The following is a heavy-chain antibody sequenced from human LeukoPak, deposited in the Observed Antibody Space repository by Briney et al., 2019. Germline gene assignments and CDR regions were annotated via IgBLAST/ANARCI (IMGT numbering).Heavy chain of an antibody. CDR2: IYYSGST. CDR1: GGSISSYY. V-gene: IGHV4-59*08. Sequence: PSGTLSLTCTVSGGSISSYYWSWIRQPPGKGLEWIGYIYYSGSTNYSPSLKSRVTISVDTSKNQFSLKLSSVTAADTAVYYCARQGYSAYEILDYWGQGTLVTVSS. J-gene: IGHJ4*02. D-gene: IGHD5-12*01. CDR3: ARQGYSAYEILDY.